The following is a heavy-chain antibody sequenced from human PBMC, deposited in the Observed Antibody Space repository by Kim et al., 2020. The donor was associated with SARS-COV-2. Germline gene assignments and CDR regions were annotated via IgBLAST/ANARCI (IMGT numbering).Heavy chain of an antibody. CDR1: GGSISSGGYY. Sequence: SETLSLTCTVSGGSISSGGYYWSWIRQHPGKGLEWIGYIYYSGSTYYNPSLKSRVTISVDTSKNQFSLKLSSVTAADTAVYYCARLLGDYVLDYYFDYWGQGTLVTVSS. D-gene: IGHD4-17*01. CDR2: IYYSGST. J-gene: IGHJ4*02. CDR3: ARLLGDYVLDYYFDY. V-gene: IGHV4-31*03.